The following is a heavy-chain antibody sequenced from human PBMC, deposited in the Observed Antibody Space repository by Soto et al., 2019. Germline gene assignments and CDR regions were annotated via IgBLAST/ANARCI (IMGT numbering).Heavy chain of an antibody. J-gene: IGHJ4*02. CDR1: GGSVSSGSYY. CDR2: IYYSGST. Sequence: SETLSLTCTVSGGSVSSGSYYWNWIRQPPGKGLEWIGYIYYSGSTNYNPSLKSRVTISVDTSKNQFSLKLSSVTAADTAVYYCARLLGYCSGGSCYSGPLFDYWGQGTLVTVSS. D-gene: IGHD2-15*01. V-gene: IGHV4-61*01. CDR3: ARLLGYCSGGSCYSGPLFDY.